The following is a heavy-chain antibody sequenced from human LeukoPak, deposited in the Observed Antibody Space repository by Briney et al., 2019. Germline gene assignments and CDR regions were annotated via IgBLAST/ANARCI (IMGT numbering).Heavy chain of an antibody. CDR1: GFTFSNSA. Sequence: GGSLRLSCAAPGFTFSNSAMSWVRQAPGKGLEWVSTLSGSGITTYYADSVKGRFTISRDNSKNTLYLQMNSLRAEDTAVYYCAKGIYSSGWSYFDCWGHGTLVTVSS. J-gene: IGHJ4*01. CDR3: AKGIYSSGWSYFDC. D-gene: IGHD6-19*01. CDR2: LSGSGITT. V-gene: IGHV3-23*01.